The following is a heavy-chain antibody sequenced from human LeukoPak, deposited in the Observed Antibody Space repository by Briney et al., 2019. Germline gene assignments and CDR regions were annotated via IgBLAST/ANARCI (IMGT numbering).Heavy chain of an antibody. V-gene: IGHV3-43*02. J-gene: IGHJ4*02. CDR1: GFTFDDYA. Sequence: GGSLRLSCAASGFTFDDYAMHWARQAPGKGLEWVSLITGDGGSTYYADSMKGRFTISRENSKNSLYLQMNRLRTEDTALYYCAKGYCSGGSCYYFDYWGQGTLVTVSS. CDR2: ITGDGGST. CDR3: AKGYCSGGSCYYFDY. D-gene: IGHD2-15*01.